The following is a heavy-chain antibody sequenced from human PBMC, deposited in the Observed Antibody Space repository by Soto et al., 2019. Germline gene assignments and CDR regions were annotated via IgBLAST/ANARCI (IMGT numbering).Heavy chain of an antibody. J-gene: IGHJ3*02. CDR2: IYYSGST. Sequence: SETLSLTYTVSGGSISSSSYYWGWIRQPPGKGLEWIGSIYYSGSTYYNPSLKSRVTISVDTSKNQFSLKLSSVTAADTAVYYCANFLRPGVPAAAISDAFDIWGQGTMVTVS. CDR1: GGSISSSSYY. D-gene: IGHD2-2*01. V-gene: IGHV4-39*01. CDR3: ANFLRPGVPAAAISDAFDI.